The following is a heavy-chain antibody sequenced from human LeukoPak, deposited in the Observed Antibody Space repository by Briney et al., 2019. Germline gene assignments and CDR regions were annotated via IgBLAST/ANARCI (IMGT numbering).Heavy chain of an antibody. Sequence: ASLNVSSTPSRLPPFTYGVISVPQAPGQRLKCIGWISANNGDTNYVRKFQGRVTMATDTSTSTAYMELRNLRSEDTAVYYCARGDIDASGYRLNWFDPWGQGTLVTVSS. CDR3: ARGDIDASGYRLNWFDP. J-gene: IGHJ5*02. V-gene: IGHV1-18*01. CDR1: RLPPFTYG. D-gene: IGHD3-22*01. CDR2: ISANNGDT.